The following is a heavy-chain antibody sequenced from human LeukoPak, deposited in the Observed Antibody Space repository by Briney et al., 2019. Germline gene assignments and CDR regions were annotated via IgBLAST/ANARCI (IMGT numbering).Heavy chain of an antibody. Sequence: GGSLRLSCAASGFPFSNFAMMWVRQAPGTGLQWVSTITGYGATFYADSVRGRVTIFRDTSMNTLFLQMNSLGAEDAAVYYCGKGAAAGKVDWFDPWGQGTLVTVSS. D-gene: IGHD6-13*01. V-gene: IGHV3-23*01. J-gene: IGHJ5*02. CDR2: ITGYGAT. CDR1: GFPFSNFA. CDR3: GKGAAAGKVDWFDP.